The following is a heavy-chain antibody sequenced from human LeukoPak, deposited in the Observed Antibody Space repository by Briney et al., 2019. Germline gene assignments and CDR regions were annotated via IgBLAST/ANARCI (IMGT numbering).Heavy chain of an antibody. J-gene: IGHJ5*02. D-gene: IGHD6-19*01. Sequence: PGGSLRLSCAASGFTFSSYWMSWVRQAPGKGLEWVANIKQDGSEKYYVDSVKGRFTISRDNAKNPLHLQMNSLTAEDTAVYYCARDRQWNWFDPWGQGTLVTVSS. V-gene: IGHV3-7*01. CDR3: ARDRQWNWFDP. CDR1: GFTFSSYW. CDR2: IKQDGSEK.